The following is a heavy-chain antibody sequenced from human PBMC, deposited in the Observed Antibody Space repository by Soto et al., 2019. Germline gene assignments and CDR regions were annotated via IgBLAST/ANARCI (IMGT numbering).Heavy chain of an antibody. Sequence: QVQLQQWGAGLLKPSETLSLTCAVYGGSFSGYYWSWIRQPPGKGLEWIGEINHSGSTNYNPSLKSRVTISVDTSKNQFSLKLSSVTAADTAVYYCARPGIAAAAAAMPGGFDYWGQGTLVTVSS. CDR1: GGSFSGYY. V-gene: IGHV4-34*01. D-gene: IGHD6-13*01. CDR3: ARPGIAAAAAAMPGGFDY. CDR2: INHSGST. J-gene: IGHJ4*02.